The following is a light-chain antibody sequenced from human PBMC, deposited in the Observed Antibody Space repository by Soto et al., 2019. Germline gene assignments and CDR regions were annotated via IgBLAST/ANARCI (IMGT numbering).Light chain of an antibody. CDR3: QQRANWPPLT. J-gene: IGKJ5*01. CDR1: QSVRDR. V-gene: IGKV3-11*01. CDR2: DAS. Sequence: ETVFTQSPATLSSSPGERYTLSCRASQSVRDRLAWYQQKPGQAPPLXXYDASKRATGIPARFTGSGSGADFTLTISSLEPEDFAVYYGQQRANWPPLTFGQGTRLEIK.